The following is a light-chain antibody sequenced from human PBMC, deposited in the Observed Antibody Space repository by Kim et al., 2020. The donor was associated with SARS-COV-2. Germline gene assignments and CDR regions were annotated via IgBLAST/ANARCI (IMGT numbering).Light chain of an antibody. V-gene: IGLV2-8*01. CDR1: SSDVGAYNY. Sequence: QSALTQPPSASGSPGQSVTISCTGTSSDVGAYNYVSCYQQYPGKAPKLMISEVSKRPSGVPERFSGSKSANTASLTVSGLQAEDEAVYYCSSYAGSNNLIFGGGTQLTVL. J-gene: IGLJ2*01. CDR3: SSYAGSNNLI. CDR2: EVS.